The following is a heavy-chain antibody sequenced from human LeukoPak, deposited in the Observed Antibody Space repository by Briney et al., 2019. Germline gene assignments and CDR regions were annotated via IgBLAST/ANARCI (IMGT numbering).Heavy chain of an antibody. J-gene: IGHJ3*02. CDR1: GGSTSSTTYY. Sequence: SETLSLTCTVSGGSTSSTTYYWGWIRQPPGKDQEWIGSIYYSGSTYYNPSLKSRVTISVDTSKNQFSLKLSSVTAADTAVYYCARHGGSYHNGGAFDIWGQGTMVTVSS. CDR3: ARHGGSYHNGGAFDI. V-gene: IGHV4-39*01. CDR2: IYYSGST. D-gene: IGHD1-26*01.